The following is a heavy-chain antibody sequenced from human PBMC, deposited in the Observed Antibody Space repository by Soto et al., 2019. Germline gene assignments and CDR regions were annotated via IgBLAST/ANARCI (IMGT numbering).Heavy chain of an antibody. J-gene: IGHJ4*02. D-gene: IGHD2-21*02. CDR1: GGSIRTSNYY. CDR3: ASGPPIFMGTTIVPRNYYFDS. Sequence: ASETLSLTCTVSGGSIRTSNYYGVWIRQTPGRGLEWIGSVYYTGTTYYTPSLQGRVSMSADTSKNQFFLELKSVNAADTAVHYGASGPPIFMGTTIVPRNYYFDSWGQGTLVTVSS. V-gene: IGHV4-39*01. CDR2: VYYTGTT.